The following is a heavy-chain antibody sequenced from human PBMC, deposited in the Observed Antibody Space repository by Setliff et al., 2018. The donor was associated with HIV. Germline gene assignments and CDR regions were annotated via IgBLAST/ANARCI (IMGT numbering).Heavy chain of an antibody. J-gene: IGHJ4*02. CDR2: VSGSGTAT. V-gene: IGHV3-23*01. CDR1: GLTFEYYA. D-gene: IGHD3-22*01. CDR3: AKGLDYVDSSGYSYFRL. Sequence: GESLKISCAAPGLTFEYYAMNWVRHAPGKGLEWVSAVSGSGTATEYADSVKGRFTISRDNSKNALYLEMNNLRAEDTAIYYCAKGLDYVDSSGYSYFRLWGQGTQVTVSS.